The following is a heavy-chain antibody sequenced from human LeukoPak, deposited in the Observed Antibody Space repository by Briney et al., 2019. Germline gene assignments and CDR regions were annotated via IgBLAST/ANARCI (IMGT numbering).Heavy chain of an antibody. D-gene: IGHD5-24*01. CDR2: IYYSGST. V-gene: IGHV4-59*01. CDR3: ARGEMATVFL. J-gene: IGHJ4*02. Sequence: SETLSLTCTVSGGSISSYYWSWIRQPPGKGLEWIGYIYYSGSTNYNPSLKSRVTISVDTSKNQFSLKLSSVTAADTAVYFCARGEMATVFLWGQGTLVTVSS. CDR1: GGSISSYY.